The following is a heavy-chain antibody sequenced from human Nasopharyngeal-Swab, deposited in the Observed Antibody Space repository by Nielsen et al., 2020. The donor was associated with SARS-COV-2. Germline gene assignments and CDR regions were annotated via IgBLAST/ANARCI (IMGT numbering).Heavy chain of an antibody. D-gene: IGHD3-3*01. CDR3: ARDGGIEAYDY. V-gene: IGHV3-33*01. Sequence: WIRQPPGKGLEWVAVIWYDGSNKYYADSVKGRFTISRDNSKNTLYLQMSSLRAEDTAVYYCARDGGIEAYDYWGQGTLVTVSS. J-gene: IGHJ4*02. CDR2: IWYDGSNK.